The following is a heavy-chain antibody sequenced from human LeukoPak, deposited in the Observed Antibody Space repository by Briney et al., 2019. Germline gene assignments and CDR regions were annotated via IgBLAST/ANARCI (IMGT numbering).Heavy chain of an antibody. CDR1: GFAFGSHW. Sequence: GGSLRRPCAASGFAFGSHWMHWVRQAPGKGLVWVARIESDASNTRYADSVKGRFTISRDNANKTLYLQMNSLRAEDTAVYYCIRDGSGSRIPFDYRGQGTLVTVSS. CDR2: IESDASNT. D-gene: IGHD1-26*01. CDR3: IRDGSGSRIPFDY. V-gene: IGHV3-74*01. J-gene: IGHJ4*02.